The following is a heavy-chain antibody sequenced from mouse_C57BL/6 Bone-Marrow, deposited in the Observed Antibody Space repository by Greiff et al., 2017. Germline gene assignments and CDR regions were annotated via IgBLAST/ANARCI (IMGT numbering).Heavy chain of an antibody. CDR1: GYTFTSYG. Sequence: QVQLQQSGAELARPGASVKLSCKASGYTFTSYGISWVKQRTGQGLEWIGEIYPRSGNTYYNEKFKGKATLTADKSSSTAYMELRSLTSEDSAVXFCASSNWDGFYYFDYWGQGTTLTVSS. V-gene: IGHV1-81*01. CDR3: ASSNWDGFYYFDY. D-gene: IGHD4-1*01. CDR2: IYPRSGNT. J-gene: IGHJ2*01.